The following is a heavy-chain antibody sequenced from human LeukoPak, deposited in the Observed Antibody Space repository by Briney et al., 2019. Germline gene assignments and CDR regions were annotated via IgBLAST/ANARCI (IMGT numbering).Heavy chain of an antibody. CDR3: ARVYSGGGYDAQAHPFDY. V-gene: IGHV4-61*08. D-gene: IGHD5-12*01. Sequence: SETLSLTCTVSGGSISSGGYYWSWIRQPPGKGLEWIGYIYYSGSTNCNPSLKSRVTISVDTSKNQFSLKVNSVTAADTALYYCARVYSGGGYDAQAHPFDYWGQGTLVTVSS. CDR2: IYYSGST. CDR1: GGSISSGGYY. J-gene: IGHJ4*02.